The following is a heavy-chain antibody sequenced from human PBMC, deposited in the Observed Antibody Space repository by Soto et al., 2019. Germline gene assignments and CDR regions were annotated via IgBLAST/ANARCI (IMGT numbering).Heavy chain of an antibody. CDR2: INHSGST. CDR3: ARVPPSYGDYGFDY. D-gene: IGHD4-17*01. V-gene: IGHV4-34*01. Sequence: SETLSLTCAVYGGSFSGYYWSWIRQPPGKGLEWIGEINHSGSTNYNPSLKSRVTISVDTSKNQFSLKLSSVTAADTAVYYCARVPPSYGDYGFDYWGQGTLVTVSS. J-gene: IGHJ4*02. CDR1: GGSFSGYY.